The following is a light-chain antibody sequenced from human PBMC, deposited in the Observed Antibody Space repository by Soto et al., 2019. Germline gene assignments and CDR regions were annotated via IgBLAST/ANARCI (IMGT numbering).Light chain of an antibody. Sequence: EIVLTQSPGTLSLSPGERATLSCRASQISSGNLAWYQQKPGQAPRLLIYGTSYRATGIPDRFSGSGSGTDFTLTISRLEPEDFAVYYCQQYGRSITFGQGTRLEIK. CDR3: QQYGRSIT. CDR2: GTS. CDR1: QISSGN. J-gene: IGKJ5*01. V-gene: IGKV3-20*01.